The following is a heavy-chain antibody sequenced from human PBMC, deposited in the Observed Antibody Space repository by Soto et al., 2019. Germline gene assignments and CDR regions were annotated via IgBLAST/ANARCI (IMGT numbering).Heavy chain of an antibody. D-gene: IGHD3-10*01. J-gene: IGHJ4*02. CDR3: ARGKGDTYYYGSGSYYM. CDR2: IGTAGDT. V-gene: IGHV3-13*01. Sequence: GGSLRLSCAASGFTFSSYDMHWVRQATGKGLEWVSAIGTAGDTYYPGSVKGRFTISRENAKNSLYLQMNSLRADHTAVYYSARGKGDTYYYGSGSYYMWGQGTLVTVSS. CDR1: GFTFSSYD.